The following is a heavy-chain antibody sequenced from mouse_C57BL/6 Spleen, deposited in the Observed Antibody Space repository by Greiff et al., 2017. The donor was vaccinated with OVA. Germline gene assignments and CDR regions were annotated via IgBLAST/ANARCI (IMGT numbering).Heavy chain of an antibody. D-gene: IGHD1-1*01. V-gene: IGHV1-9*01. CDR1: GYTFTGYW. J-gene: IGHJ3*01. CDR3: ATEGPYGSSPWFAY. Sequence: QVQLQQSGAELMKPGASVKLSCKATGYTFTGYWIAWVKQRPGHGLEWIGEILPGSGSTYYNEKFKGKATFTADTSSNTAYMQLSSLTTEDSAIYYCATEGPYGSSPWFAYWGQGTLVTVSA. CDR2: ILPGSGST.